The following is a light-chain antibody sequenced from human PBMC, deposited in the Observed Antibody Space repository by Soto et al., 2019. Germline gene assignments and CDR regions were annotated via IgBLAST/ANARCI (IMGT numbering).Light chain of an antibody. V-gene: IGKV3-20*01. CDR1: QSVSSNY. CDR2: GAS. J-gene: IGKJ1*01. CDR3: QQYGSSPLLT. Sequence: EIVLTQSPGTLSLSPGESATLSCRATQSVSSNYLAWYQQKPGQAPRLLIYGASTRATGIPDRFSGSGSGTDFTLTISRLEPEDFAVYYCQQYGSSPLLTFGQGSKVDIK.